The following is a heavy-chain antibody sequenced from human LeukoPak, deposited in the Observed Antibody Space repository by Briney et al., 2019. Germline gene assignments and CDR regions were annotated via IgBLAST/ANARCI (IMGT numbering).Heavy chain of an antibody. CDR2: IVVGGGNT. D-gene: IGHD3-22*01. V-gene: IGHV1-58*01. Sequence: SVKVSCKAPGFTFTSSAVQWVRQARGQRLEWIGWIVVGGGNTNYAQKFQERVTITRDMSTSTAYMELSSLRSEDTAVYYCAATDYYDSISPTPYFDYWGQGTLVTVSS. CDR3: AATDYYDSISPTPYFDY. CDR1: GFTFTSSA. J-gene: IGHJ4*02.